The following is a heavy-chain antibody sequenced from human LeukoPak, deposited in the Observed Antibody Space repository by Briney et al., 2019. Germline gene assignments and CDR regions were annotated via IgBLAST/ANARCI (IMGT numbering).Heavy chain of an antibody. D-gene: IGHD2-2*01. Sequence: PSETLSLTCAVYGGSLSGYYWSWIRQPPGKGLEWIGEINHSGSTTYNPSLKRRVTISVDTYKKQLSLKMSSVTAADTAVYYCARPGDCSSTTCSGYMAVWGKGTTVTVSS. J-gene: IGHJ6*03. CDR2: INHSGST. V-gene: IGHV4-34*01. CDR3: ARPGDCSSTTCSGYMAV. CDR1: GGSLSGYY.